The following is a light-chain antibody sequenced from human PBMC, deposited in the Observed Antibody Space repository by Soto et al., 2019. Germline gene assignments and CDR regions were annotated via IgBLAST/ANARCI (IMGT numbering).Light chain of an antibody. J-gene: IGLJ1*01. CDR1: SSDVGGYKY. CDR3: GSYTSSSTPYV. V-gene: IGLV2-14*03. CDR2: DVT. Sequence: QSALTQPASVSGSPGQSITISCTGTSSDVGGYKYVSWYQQYPGKVPFLIIYDVTYRPSGVSIRFSGSKSDNTASLTISGLQADDEADYYCGSYTSSSTPYVFGTGTKVTVL.